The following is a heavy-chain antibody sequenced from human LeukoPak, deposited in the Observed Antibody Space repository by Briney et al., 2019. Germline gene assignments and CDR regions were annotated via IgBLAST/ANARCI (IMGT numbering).Heavy chain of an antibody. CDR1: GGSISSGGYY. CDR2: IYYSGST. D-gene: IGHD2-15*01. Sequence: SETLSLTCTVSGGSISSGGYYWSWIPQHPGKGLEWIGYIYYSGSTYYNPSLKSRVTISVDTSKNQFSLKLSSVTAADTAVYYCATQLGYCSGGSCYDYWGQGTLVTVSS. CDR3: ATQLGYCSGGSCYDY. J-gene: IGHJ4*02. V-gene: IGHV4-31*03.